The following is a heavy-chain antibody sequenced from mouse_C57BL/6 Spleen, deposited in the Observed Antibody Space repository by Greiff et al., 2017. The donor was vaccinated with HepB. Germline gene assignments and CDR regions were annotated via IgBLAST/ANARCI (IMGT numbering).Heavy chain of an antibody. CDR2: INPNYGTT. V-gene: IGHV1-39*01. D-gene: IGHD1-1*01. CDR1: GYSFTDYN. CDR3: ARSFNYYGSSYRYFDV. J-gene: IGHJ1*03. Sequence: EVQLQQSGPELVKPGASVKISCKASGYSFTDYNMNWVKQSNGKSLEWIGVINPNYGTTSYNQKFKGKATLNVDQSSSTAYMQLNSLKSEDSAVDYCARSFNYYGSSYRYFDVWGTGTTVTVSS.